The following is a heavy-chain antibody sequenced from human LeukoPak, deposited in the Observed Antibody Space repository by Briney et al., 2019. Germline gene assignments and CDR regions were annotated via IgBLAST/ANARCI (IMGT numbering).Heavy chain of an antibody. V-gene: IGHV4-39*07. CDR1: GGSISSSSYY. D-gene: IGHD1-26*01. Sequence: SETLSLTCTVSGGSISSSSYYWGWIRQPPGKGLEWIGEIYHSGSTNYNPSLKSRVTISVDKSKNQFSLKLSSVTAADTAVYYCLVGASYWGQGTLVTVSS. J-gene: IGHJ4*02. CDR3: LVGASY. CDR2: IYHSGST.